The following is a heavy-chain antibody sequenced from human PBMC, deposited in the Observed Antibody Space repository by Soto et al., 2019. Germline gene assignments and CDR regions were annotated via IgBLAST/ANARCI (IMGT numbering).Heavy chain of an antibody. D-gene: IGHD3-22*01. J-gene: IGHJ4*02. CDR3: ATPSPGYYYDSSGQFDY. CDR1: GGTFSSYA. Sequence: SGKVSCKASGGTFSSYAISWVRQAPGQGLEWMGGIIPIFGTANYAQKFQGRVTITADESTSTAYMELSSLRSEDTAVYYCATPSPGYYYDSSGQFDYCGQGTLVTVSS. CDR2: IIPIFGTA. V-gene: IGHV1-69*13.